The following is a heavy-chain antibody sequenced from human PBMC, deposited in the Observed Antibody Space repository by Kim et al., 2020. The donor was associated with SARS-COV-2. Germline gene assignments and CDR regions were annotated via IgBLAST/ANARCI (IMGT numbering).Heavy chain of an antibody. V-gene: IGHV4-59*13. J-gene: IGHJ4*02. CDR2: LYYSGST. CDR1: GGSISSYY. CDR3: ARGRDILTGYSFDY. D-gene: IGHD3-9*01. Sequence: SETLSLTCSVSGGSISSYYWSWIRQPPGKGLEWIGYLYYSGSTNYNPSLKSRVTISVDTSKNQFSLKLSSVTAADTAVYYCARGRDILTGYSFDYWGQGTLVTVSP.